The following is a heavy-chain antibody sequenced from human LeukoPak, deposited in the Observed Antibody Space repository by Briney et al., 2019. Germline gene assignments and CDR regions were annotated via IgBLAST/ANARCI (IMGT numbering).Heavy chain of an antibody. V-gene: IGHV3-23*01. CDR2: ISGTGDNT. Sequence: GGSLRLSCAASRFSFSSYAMSWVRQAPGKGLEWVSAISGTGDNTYYADSAKGRFTISRDNSKNTLYLQMNSLSAGDTAIYYCVTVGMTSIWSYLRFDPRGQGTLVSVSS. D-gene: IGHD1-26*01. J-gene: IGHJ5*02. CDR1: RFSFSSYA. CDR3: VTVGMTSIWSYLRFDP.